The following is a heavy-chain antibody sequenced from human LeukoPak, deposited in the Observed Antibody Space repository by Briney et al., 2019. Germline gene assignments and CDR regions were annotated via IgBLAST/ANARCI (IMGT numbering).Heavy chain of an antibody. D-gene: IGHD4-23*01. CDR2: IYTSGST. CDR3: AGELYGGNPYDAFDI. Sequence: KPSETLSLTCTVSGGSISSYYWSWIRQPAGKGLEWIGRIYTSGSTNYNPSLKSRVTMSVDTSKNQFSLKLSSVTAADTAVYYCAGELYGGNPYDAFDIWGQGIMVTVSS. J-gene: IGHJ3*02. CDR1: GGSISSYY. V-gene: IGHV4-4*07.